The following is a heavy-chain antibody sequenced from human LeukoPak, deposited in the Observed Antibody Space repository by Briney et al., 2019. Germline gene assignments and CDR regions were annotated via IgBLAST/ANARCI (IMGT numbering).Heavy chain of an antibody. D-gene: IGHD3-22*01. CDR1: GYTLTELS. CDR2: FDPEDGET. V-gene: IGHV1-24*01. Sequence: ASVKVSCKVSGYTLTELSMHWVRQAPGKGLEWMGGFDPEDGETIYAQKFQGRVTMTEDTSTDTAYMELSSLRSEDTAVYYCATSYCYDSSGIFDYWGQGTLVTVSS. CDR3: ATSYCYDSSGIFDY. J-gene: IGHJ4*02.